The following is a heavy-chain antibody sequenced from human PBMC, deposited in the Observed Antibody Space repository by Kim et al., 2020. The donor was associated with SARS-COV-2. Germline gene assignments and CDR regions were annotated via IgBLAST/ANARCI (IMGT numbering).Heavy chain of an antibody. V-gene: IGHV4-34*01. CDR2: INHSGST. Sequence: SETLSLTCAVYGGSFSGYYWSWIRQPPGKGLEWIGEINHSGSTNYNPSLKSRVTISVDTSKNQFSLKLSSVTAADTAVYYCARGRYSSSWYFGAFDYWGQGTLVTVSS. D-gene: IGHD6-13*01. J-gene: IGHJ4*02. CDR3: ARGRYSSSWYFGAFDY. CDR1: GGSFSGYY.